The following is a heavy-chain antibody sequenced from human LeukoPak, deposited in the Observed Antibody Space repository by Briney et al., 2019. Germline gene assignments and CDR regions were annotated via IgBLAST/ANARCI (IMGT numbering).Heavy chain of an antibody. D-gene: IGHD6-13*01. CDR3: ARDTTQAAAAAGRNYHYMDV. V-gene: IGHV3-48*01. CDR1: GFTFSSYS. Sequence: PGGSLRLSCAASGFTFSSYSMNWGRHAPRPGKERESYVSSSSSAIDYADSVKGRFTISRDNAKNSLYLKMNSLRAEDTAVYYCARDTTQAAAAAGRNYHYMDVWGKGTTVTVSS. J-gene: IGHJ6*03. CDR2: VSSSSSAI.